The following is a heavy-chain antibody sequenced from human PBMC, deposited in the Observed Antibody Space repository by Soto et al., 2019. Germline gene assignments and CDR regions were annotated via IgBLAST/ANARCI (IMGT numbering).Heavy chain of an antibody. CDR3: ARWIAVAGTNWFHP. J-gene: IGHJ5*02. Sequence: QVQLVQSGAEVKKPGSSVKVSCKASGGTFSSYAISWVRQAPGQGLEWMGGIIPTFGTANYAQKFQGRHTTTAHESTSTAYMELISLRSEDTAVYYCARWIAVAGTNWFHPWGQGTLVTVSS. CDR2: IIPTFGTA. CDR1: GGTFSSYA. D-gene: IGHD6-19*01. V-gene: IGHV1-69*12.